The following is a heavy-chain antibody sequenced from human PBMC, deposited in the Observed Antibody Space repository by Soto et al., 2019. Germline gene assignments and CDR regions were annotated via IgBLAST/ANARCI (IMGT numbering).Heavy chain of an antibody. Sequence: SVKVSCKASGGTFSSYAISWVRQAPGQGLEWMGGIIPIFGTANYAQKFQGRVTITADKSTSTAYMELSSLRSEDTAVYYCERANFHSGSYYDYFDYWGQGTLVTVS. CDR3: ERANFHSGSYYDYFDY. CDR1: GGTFSSYA. J-gene: IGHJ4*02. CDR2: IIPIFGTA. D-gene: IGHD1-26*01. V-gene: IGHV1-69*06.